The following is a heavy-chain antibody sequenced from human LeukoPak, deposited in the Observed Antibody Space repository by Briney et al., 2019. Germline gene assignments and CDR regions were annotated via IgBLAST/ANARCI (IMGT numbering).Heavy chain of an antibody. D-gene: IGHD3-22*01. CDR2: IRSKANSYAT. V-gene: IGHV3-73*01. CDR1: GLTFSGSA. J-gene: IGHJ4*02. Sequence: GGSLRLSCAASGLTFSGSAMHWVPQASGKRLEWVGRIRSKANSYATAYAASVKGRFTISRDDSKNTAYLQMNSLKTEDTAVYYCTRHGTYYYDSRGPYWGQGTLVTVSS. CDR3: TRHGTYYYDSRGPY.